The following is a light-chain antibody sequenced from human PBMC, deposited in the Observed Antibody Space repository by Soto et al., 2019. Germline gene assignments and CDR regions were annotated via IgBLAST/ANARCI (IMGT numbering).Light chain of an antibody. Sequence: IQMTQSPSSLSASVGDRVTITCRASQAIRDDLAWYQQKPGKAPNLLIYAASNLQSGVPSRFRGSGSGTDFTLTISSLQPEDFATYYCLQYYNYPRTFGQGTKVDI. CDR2: AAS. CDR3: LQYYNYPRT. CDR1: QAIRDD. V-gene: IGKV1-6*01. J-gene: IGKJ1*01.